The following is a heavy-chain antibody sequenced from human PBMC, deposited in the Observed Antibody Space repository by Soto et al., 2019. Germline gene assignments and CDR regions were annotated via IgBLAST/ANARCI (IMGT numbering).Heavy chain of an antibody. CDR2: ISYDGSNK. CDR1: GFTFSSYG. D-gene: IGHD3-3*01. CDR3: AKDHPSYDCWSGYSQDYYYGMDV. J-gene: IGHJ6*02. Sequence: GSLRLSCAASGFTFSSYGMHWVRQAPGKGLEWVAVISYDGSNKYYADSVKGRFTISRDNSKNTLYLQMNSLRAEDTAVYYCAKDHPSYDCWSGYSQDYYYGMDVWGQGTTVTVSS. V-gene: IGHV3-30*18.